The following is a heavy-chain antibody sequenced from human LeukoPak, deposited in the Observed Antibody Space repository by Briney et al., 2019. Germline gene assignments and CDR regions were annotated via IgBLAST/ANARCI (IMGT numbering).Heavy chain of an antibody. V-gene: IGHV3-66*01. D-gene: IGHD5-24*01. CDR1: GFTVSSKY. Sequence: GGSLTLSCAAFGFTVSSKYMSWVRQAPGKGLEWVSVIYSGGSTYYADSVKGRFTISRDNSKNTVYLQMNSLRAEDTAVYYCARESSGWLQLFDYWGQGTLVTVSS. J-gene: IGHJ4*02. CDR2: IYSGGST. CDR3: ARESSGWLQLFDY.